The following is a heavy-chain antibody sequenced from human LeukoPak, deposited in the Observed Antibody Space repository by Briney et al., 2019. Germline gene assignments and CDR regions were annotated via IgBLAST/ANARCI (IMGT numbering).Heavy chain of an antibody. CDR1: GFTFSNYW. CDR2: INPDGSIT. CDR3: ARADYGDYLDY. Sequence: PGGSLRLSCAASGFTFSNYWMHWVRQDPGKWLVWVSLINPDGSITNYADSVKGRFTISRDNAKNSLYLQMNSLRAEDTALYYCARADYGDYLDYWGQGTLVTVSS. J-gene: IGHJ4*02. D-gene: IGHD4-17*01. V-gene: IGHV3-74*01.